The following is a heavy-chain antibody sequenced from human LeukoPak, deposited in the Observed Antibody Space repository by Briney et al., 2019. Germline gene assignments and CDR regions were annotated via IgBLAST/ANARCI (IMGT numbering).Heavy chain of an antibody. Sequence: PGGSLRLSCAASGFTFSSYSMNWVRQAPGRGLEWVSSISSSSSYIYYADSVKGRFTISRDNAKNSLYLQMNSLRAEDTAVNYCARGHSNSFDYWGQGTLVTVSS. V-gene: IGHV3-21*01. D-gene: IGHD1-1*01. J-gene: IGHJ4*02. CDR2: ISSSSSYI. CDR3: ARGHSNSFDY. CDR1: GFTFSSYS.